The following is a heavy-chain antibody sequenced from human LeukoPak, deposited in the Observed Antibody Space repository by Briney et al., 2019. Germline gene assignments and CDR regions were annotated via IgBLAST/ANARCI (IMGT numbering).Heavy chain of an antibody. CDR1: GFTFSSYG. Sequence: GGSLRLSCAASGFTFSSYGMHWVRQAPGKGLEWVAFIRYDGSNKYYADSVKGRFTISRDNSKNTLYLQMNSLRAEDTAVYYCAKDGSYYDSSGYYHHDYWGQGTLVTVSS. V-gene: IGHV3-30*02. D-gene: IGHD3-22*01. CDR3: AKDGSYYDSSGYYHHDY. CDR2: IRYDGSNK. J-gene: IGHJ4*02.